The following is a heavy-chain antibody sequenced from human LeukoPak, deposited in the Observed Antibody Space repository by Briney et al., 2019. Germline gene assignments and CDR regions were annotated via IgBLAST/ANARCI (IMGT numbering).Heavy chain of an antibody. CDR2: IKQDGGEN. V-gene: IGHV3-7*01. D-gene: IGHD3-3*01. CDR3: ASKGGSFTISGVLYNDAFAI. J-gene: IGHJ3*02. Sequence: GGSLRLSCAASGFTFSSYGMHWVRQVPGKGLEWVASIKQDGGENFYVDSVKGRFTISRDNAKNSLYLQMNNLRAEDTAVYYCASKGGSFTISGVLYNDAFAIWGQGTMVTVSA. CDR1: GFTFSSYG.